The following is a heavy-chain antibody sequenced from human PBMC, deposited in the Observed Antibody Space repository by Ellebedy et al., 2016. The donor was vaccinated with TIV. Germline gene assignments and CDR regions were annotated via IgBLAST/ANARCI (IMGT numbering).Heavy chain of an antibody. D-gene: IGHD3-3*01. CDR1: GLTFSGYG. CDR2: ISYDGSYK. V-gene: IGHV3-30*18. Sequence: GGSLRLSXAASGLTFSGYGMHWVRQAPGKGLEWVALISYDGSYKHYADSVKGRFTISRDNSNNTLYLQMNSLRTEDTAVYYCSKANTSPDFGMDVWGHGTTITVSS. J-gene: IGHJ6*02. CDR3: SKANTSPDFGMDV.